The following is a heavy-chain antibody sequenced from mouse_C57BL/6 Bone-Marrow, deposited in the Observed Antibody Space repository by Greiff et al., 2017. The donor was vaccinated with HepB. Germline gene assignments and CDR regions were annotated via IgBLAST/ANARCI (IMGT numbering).Heavy chain of an antibody. J-gene: IGHJ1*03. CDR3: ARHRRGDWYFDV. Sequence: EVKLVESGGGLVQPGGSLKLSCAASGFTFSDYGMAWVRQAPRKGPEWVAFISNLAYSIYYADTVTGRFTISRENAKNTLYLEMSSLRSEDTAMYYCARHRRGDWYFDVWGTGTTVTVSS. CDR2: ISNLAYSI. V-gene: IGHV5-15*01. CDR1: GFTFSDYG.